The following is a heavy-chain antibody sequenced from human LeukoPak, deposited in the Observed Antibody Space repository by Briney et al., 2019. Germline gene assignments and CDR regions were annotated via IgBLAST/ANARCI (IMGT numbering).Heavy chain of an antibody. CDR2: INANSGGT. Sequence: AGSVKVSCKASGYTFTGYDMHWVRQAPGKGLEWMGWINANSGGTNYAQKVKGRVTMTRDNSKSRAYMEMSRLRAEDTAVYYCSRPPAGDTGVWGQGTMVTVSS. CDR3: SRPPAGDTGV. V-gene: IGHV1-2*02. D-gene: IGHD5-18*01. CDR1: GYTFTGYD. J-gene: IGHJ3*01.